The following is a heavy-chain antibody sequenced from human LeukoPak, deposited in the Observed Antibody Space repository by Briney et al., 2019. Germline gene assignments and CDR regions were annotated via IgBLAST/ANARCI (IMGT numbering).Heavy chain of an antibody. CDR3: AKNWYFFDY. V-gene: IGHV3-30-3*02. J-gene: IGHJ4*02. Sequence: GRSLRLSCAASGFTFSTYAMHWVRQGPGKGLEWVAVISYDGSNKYYADSVKGRFTISRDTSQNRLYLQMNSLRAEDTAVYFCAKNWYFFDYWGQGTLVTVSS. D-gene: IGHD1-1*01. CDR1: GFTFSTYA. CDR2: ISYDGSNK.